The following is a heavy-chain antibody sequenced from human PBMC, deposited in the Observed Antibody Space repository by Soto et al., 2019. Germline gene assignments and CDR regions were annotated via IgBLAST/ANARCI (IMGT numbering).Heavy chain of an antibody. CDR3: ARAAARVAAAGN. Sequence: GASVKVSCKASGYAFTSYDINWVRQATGQGLEWMGWMNPNSGNTGYAQKFQGRVTMTRNTSISTAYMELSSLRSEDTAVYYCARAAARVAAAGNWGQGTLVTVSS. CDR2: MNPNSGNT. J-gene: IGHJ4*02. V-gene: IGHV1-8*01. CDR1: GYAFTSYD. D-gene: IGHD6-13*01.